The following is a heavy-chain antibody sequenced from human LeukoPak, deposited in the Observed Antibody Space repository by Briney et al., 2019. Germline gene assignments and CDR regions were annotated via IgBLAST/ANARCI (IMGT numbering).Heavy chain of an antibody. CDR1: GFTFSSYS. CDR3: ARDNDSRDPPHFDY. J-gene: IGHJ4*02. V-gene: IGHV3-21*01. D-gene: IGHD3-16*01. CDR2: ISSSSSYI. Sequence: GGSLRLSCAASGFTFSSYSMNWVRQAPGKGLEWVSSISSSSSYIYYADSVKGRFTISRDNAKNSLYLQMNSLRAEDTAVYYCARDNDSRDPPHFDYWGQGTLVTVSS.